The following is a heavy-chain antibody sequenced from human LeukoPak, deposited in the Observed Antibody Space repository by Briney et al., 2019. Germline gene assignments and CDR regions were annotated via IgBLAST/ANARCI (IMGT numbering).Heavy chain of an antibody. CDR2: IYYSGST. CDR1: GDSINSGYY. Sequence: SETLSLTCAVSGDSINSGYYWGWIRQPPGKGLEWIATIYYSGSTYYNPSLKSRVSISVDTSKDQFSLNLTSVTAADTAVYYCARDHTYYYGSGSLNWFDPWGQGTLVTVSS. V-gene: IGHV4-38-2*02. CDR3: ARDHTYYYGSGSLNWFDP. D-gene: IGHD3-10*01. J-gene: IGHJ5*02.